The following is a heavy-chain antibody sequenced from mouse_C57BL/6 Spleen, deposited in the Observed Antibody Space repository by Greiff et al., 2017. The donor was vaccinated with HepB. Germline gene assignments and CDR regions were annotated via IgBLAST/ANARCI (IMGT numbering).Heavy chain of an antibody. Sequence: EVMLVESGGGLVKPGGSLKLSCAASGFTFSSYAMSWVRQTPEKRLEWVATISDGGSYTYYPDNVKGRFTISRDNAKNNLYLQMSHLKSEDTAMYYCARDREGYGSRGYYAMDYWGQGTSVTVSS. J-gene: IGHJ4*01. CDR3: ARDREGYGSRGYYAMDY. CDR2: ISDGGSYT. V-gene: IGHV5-4*01. CDR1: GFTFSSYA. D-gene: IGHD1-1*01.